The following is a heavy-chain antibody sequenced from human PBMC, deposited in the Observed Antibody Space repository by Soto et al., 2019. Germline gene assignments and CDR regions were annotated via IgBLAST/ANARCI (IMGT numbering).Heavy chain of an antibody. CDR2: LGRIGA. CDR3: ARDLTTHDY. J-gene: IGHJ4*02. CDR1: GFTFSRHA. Sequence: EVQLLESGGGFVQPGGSLKLSCVGSGFTFSRHAITWVRQVPGKGLEWVSTLGRIGAFYADFVKGRFTISRDDSKNTATLQMDGLRAEDTAMYYCARDLTTHDYWGQGTLVTVSS. V-gene: IGHV3-23*01.